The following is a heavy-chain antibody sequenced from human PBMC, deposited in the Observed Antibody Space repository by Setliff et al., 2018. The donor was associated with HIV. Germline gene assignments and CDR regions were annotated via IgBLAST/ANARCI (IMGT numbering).Heavy chain of an antibody. J-gene: IGHJ4*02. CDR3: ATLTNFDH. CDR2: VYGGDSDT. Sequence: GESLKISCKASGFDFTKYWIGWVRQMPGKGLEWMGIVYGGDSDTRYNPSFEGPVTMSADRSITTAYLQWSRLKASDTAMYYCATLTNFDHWGQGTLVTVSS. D-gene: IGHD7-27*01. CDR1: GFDFTKYW. V-gene: IGHV5-51*01.